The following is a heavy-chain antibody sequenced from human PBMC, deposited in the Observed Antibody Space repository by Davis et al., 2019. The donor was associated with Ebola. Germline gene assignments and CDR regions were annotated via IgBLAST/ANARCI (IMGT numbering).Heavy chain of an antibody. Sequence: AASVKVSCKASGYTFTSYDINWVRQATGQGLEWLGWMNPNSGNTGYAQKFQGRVTMSRSTSISTAYMELSSLRSDDTAVYYCARGYGSWYFDLWGRGTLVTVSA. CDR3: ARGYGSWYFDL. J-gene: IGHJ2*01. V-gene: IGHV1-8*01. D-gene: IGHD1-26*01. CDR2: MNPNSGNT. CDR1: GYTFTSYD.